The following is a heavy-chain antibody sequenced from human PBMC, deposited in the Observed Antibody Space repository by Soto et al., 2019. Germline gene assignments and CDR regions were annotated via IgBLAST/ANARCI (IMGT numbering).Heavy chain of an antibody. CDR1: GGSISSYY. CDR3: ARHSATYYDFDS. CDR2: IYYSGST. J-gene: IGHJ4*02. V-gene: IGHV4-59*08. Sequence: SETLSLTCTVSGGSISSYYWSWIRQPPGKGLEWIGYIYYSGSTNYNPSLKSRVTISVDTSKNQFSLKLSSVTAADTAVYYCARHSATYYDFDSWGQGTLVTVSS. D-gene: IGHD1-26*01.